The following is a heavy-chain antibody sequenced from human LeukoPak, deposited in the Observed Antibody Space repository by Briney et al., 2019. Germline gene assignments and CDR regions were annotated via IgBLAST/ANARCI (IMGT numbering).Heavy chain of an antibody. D-gene: IGHD5-18*01. CDR3: ARDRGGYTYSHDY. CDR1: GGSISSNNW. V-gene: IGHV4-4*02. Sequence: EPSETLSLTCAVSGGSISSNNWWIWVRQSPEKGLEWIGEIYHDGGTNYNPSLKSRVTISMDKSKNQLSLKLNFVTAADTAVYYCARDRGGYTYSHDYWGQGTLVTVSS. CDR2: IYHDGGT. J-gene: IGHJ4*02.